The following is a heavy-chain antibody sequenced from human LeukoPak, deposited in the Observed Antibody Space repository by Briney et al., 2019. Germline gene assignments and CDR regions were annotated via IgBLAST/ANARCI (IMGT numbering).Heavy chain of an antibody. CDR1: GYTFTSYG. CDR2: ISAYNGNT. CDR3: ARWSDCGGDCYLRYFQH. Sequence: ASVKVSCKASGYTFTSYGISWVRQAPGQGLEWMGWISAYNGNTNYAQKLQGRVTMTRDTSTSTVYMELSSLRSEDTAVYYCARWSDCGGDCYLRYFQHWGQGTLVTVSS. V-gene: IGHV1-18*01. J-gene: IGHJ1*01. D-gene: IGHD2-21*02.